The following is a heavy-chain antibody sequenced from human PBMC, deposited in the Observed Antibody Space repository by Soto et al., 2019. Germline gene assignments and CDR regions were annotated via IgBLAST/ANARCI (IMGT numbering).Heavy chain of an antibody. J-gene: IGHJ4*02. CDR3: ARGLPPNWNDRDY. V-gene: IGHV1-69*13. CDR1: GGTFSSYS. CDR2: IIPIFGTA. Sequence: ASVKVSFKSSGGTFSSYSISWVRQAPGQGLEWMGGIIPIFGTANYAQKFQGRVTITADESTSTAYMELSSLRSEDTAVYYCARGLPPNWNDRDYWGQGTLVTVSS. D-gene: IGHD1-20*01.